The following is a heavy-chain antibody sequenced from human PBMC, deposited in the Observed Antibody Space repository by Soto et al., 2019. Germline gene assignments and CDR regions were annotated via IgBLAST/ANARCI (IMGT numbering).Heavy chain of an antibody. Sequence: QVQLVQSGAEVKKPGSSVKVSCKTSGNTFISSSITWVRQAPGQGLEWMGKINPVLGTTQYTQKFQGRLTITADKSTSTAYMELSSLRSEDTAIYFCARESGYDSPDDWGQGTLVTVSS. CDR1: GNTFISSS. CDR2: INPVLGTT. V-gene: IGHV1-69*08. D-gene: IGHD5-12*01. J-gene: IGHJ4*02. CDR3: ARESGYDSPDD.